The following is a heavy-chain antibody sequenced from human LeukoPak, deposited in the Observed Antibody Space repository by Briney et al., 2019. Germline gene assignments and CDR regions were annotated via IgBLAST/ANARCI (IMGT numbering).Heavy chain of an antibody. CDR1: GGAISSYY. CDR2: IYYSGST. CDR3: ARQSTGYSSSLDY. V-gene: IGHV4-59*08. Sequence: PSETLSLTCTVSGGAISSYYWSWIRQPPGKGLEWIGYIYYSGSTNYNPSLKSRVTISVDTSKNQFSLNLSSVTAADTAVYYCARQSTGYSSSLDYWGQGTLVTVSS. D-gene: IGHD6-19*01. J-gene: IGHJ4*02.